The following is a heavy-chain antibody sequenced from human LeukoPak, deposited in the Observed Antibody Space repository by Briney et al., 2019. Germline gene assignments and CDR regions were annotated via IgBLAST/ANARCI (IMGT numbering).Heavy chain of an antibody. CDR2: IKQDGSEK. CDR3: ARQLNNDGGWSDAFDI. J-gene: IGHJ3*02. CDR1: GFTFSSCW. Sequence: GGSLRLSCAACGFTFSSCWMSWVRQAPGKGLEGVANIKQDGSEKYYVDSVKGRFTISRDNAKNSLYLQMNSLRAEDTAVYYCARQLNNDGGWSDAFDIWGQGTMVTVSS. D-gene: IGHD4-23*01. V-gene: IGHV3-7*01.